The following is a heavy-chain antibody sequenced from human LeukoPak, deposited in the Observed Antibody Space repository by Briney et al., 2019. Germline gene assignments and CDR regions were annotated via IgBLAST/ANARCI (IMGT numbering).Heavy chain of an antibody. Sequence: GASVKVSCKASGGTFSSYAISWVRQAPGQGLEWMGGIIPIFGTANYAQKFQGRVTITTDESTSTAYMELSSLRSEDTAVYYCARSGYYRASGYYYYMDVWGKGTTVTVSS. CDR3: ARSGYYRASGYYYYMDV. CDR2: IIPIFGTA. CDR1: GGTFSSYA. D-gene: IGHD3-22*01. V-gene: IGHV1-69*05. J-gene: IGHJ6*03.